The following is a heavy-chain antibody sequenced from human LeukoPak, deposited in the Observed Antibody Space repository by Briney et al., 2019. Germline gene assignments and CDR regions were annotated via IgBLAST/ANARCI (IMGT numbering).Heavy chain of an antibody. CDR3: ARGTHVGSLGQYFDS. CDR1: GVSMSGFY. V-gene: IGHV4-59*01. CDR2: VYYSGGT. J-gene: IGHJ4*02. D-gene: IGHD1-7*01. Sequence: PSETLSLACSFSGVSMSGFYCTWIRQPPGKGLEWIGHVYYSGGTGYNPSLKSRVSMSIDTSNNQFSLKLKSVTAADTAFYYCARGTHVGSLGQYFDSSGQGILVTVFS.